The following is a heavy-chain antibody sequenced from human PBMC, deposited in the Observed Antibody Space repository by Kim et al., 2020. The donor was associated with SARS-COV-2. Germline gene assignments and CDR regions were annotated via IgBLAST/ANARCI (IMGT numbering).Heavy chain of an antibody. CDR2: INDRGDST. V-gene: IGHV3-23*01. D-gene: IGHD2-2*01. CDR3: AKSHSIVVFASGRSNWFDL. J-gene: IGHJ5*02. Sequence: GGSLRLSCAASEFTFSSSAMSWVRQAPGKGLEWVSTINDRGDSTYYADSMQGRFTISRDNSRNTLYLQMHSLRAEDTAGYFCAKSHSIVVFASGRSNWFDLWCRGNLVTFSS. CDR1: EFTFSSSA.